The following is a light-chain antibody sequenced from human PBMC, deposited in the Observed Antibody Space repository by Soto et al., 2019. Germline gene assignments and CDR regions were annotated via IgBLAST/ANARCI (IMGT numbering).Light chain of an antibody. CDR2: DAP. Sequence: DVQMTQSPSSLSASVGDRVTITCQASHDISDYLNWYQYKPGEAPKLLIYDAPKLEAGLPSRFSGRGSGTDFTFSISSLQPEDIATYYCQQYDNVPLTFGGGTKVDIK. J-gene: IGKJ4*01. V-gene: IGKV1-33*01. CDR1: HDISDY. CDR3: QQYDNVPLT.